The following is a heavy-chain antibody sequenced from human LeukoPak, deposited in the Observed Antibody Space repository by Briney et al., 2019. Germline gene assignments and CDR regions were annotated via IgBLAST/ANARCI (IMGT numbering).Heavy chain of an antibody. CDR1: GFTFDDYA. V-gene: IGHV3-9*01. Sequence: GGSLTLSCAASGFTFDDYAMHWVRQAPGKGLEWVSGISWNSGSIGYADSVKGRFTISRDNAKNSLYLQMNSLRAEDTALYYCAKDIAGYRYYYYGMDVWGQGTTVTVSS. CDR2: ISWNSGSI. J-gene: IGHJ6*02. D-gene: IGHD3-9*01. CDR3: AKDIAGYRYYYYGMDV.